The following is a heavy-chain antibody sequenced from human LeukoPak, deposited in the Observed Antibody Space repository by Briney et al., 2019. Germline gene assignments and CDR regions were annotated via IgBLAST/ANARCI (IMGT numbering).Heavy chain of an antibody. D-gene: IGHD3-22*01. J-gene: IGHJ4*02. V-gene: IGHV1-46*01. CDR1: GYTFTSYY. Sequence: ASVKVSCKASGYTFTSYYMHWVRQAPGQGLEWMGIINPSGGSTSYAQKFQGRVTMTRDTSTSTVYMELSSLRSEDTAVYYCARDRAHYYDSSGYGFDYWGQGTLVTVSS. CDR2: INPSGGST. CDR3: ARDRAHYYDSSGYGFDY.